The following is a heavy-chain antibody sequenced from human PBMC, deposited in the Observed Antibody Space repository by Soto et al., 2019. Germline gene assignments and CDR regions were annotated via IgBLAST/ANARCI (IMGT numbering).Heavy chain of an antibody. CDR1: GYTFTSYA. CDR3: ARAYGDYVGWYFDL. V-gene: IGHV1-3*01. J-gene: IGHJ2*01. CDR2: INAGNGNT. Sequence: QVQLVQSGAEVKKPGASVKVSCKASGYTFTSYAMHWVRQAPGQRLEWMGWINAGNGNTKYSQKFQGRVTITRDTSASTAYMELSSLRSEDTAVYYCARAYGDYVGWYFDLWGRGTLVTVSS. D-gene: IGHD4-17*01.